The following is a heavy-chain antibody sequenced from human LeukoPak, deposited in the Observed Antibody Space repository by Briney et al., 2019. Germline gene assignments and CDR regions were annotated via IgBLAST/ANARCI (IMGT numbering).Heavy chain of an antibody. CDR3: AQQVGYCSSGSCYFTY. CDR1: GFSFNTYA. CDR2: ISNTGGST. V-gene: IGHV3-23*01. J-gene: IGHJ1*01. D-gene: IGHD2-15*01. Sequence: GSLRLSCAASGFSFNTYAMSWVRQAPGKGLEWVSAISNTGGSTYYADSVKGRFTISRDKSKNTLSLQMNSLRAEDTAVYYCAQQVGYCSSGSCYFTYWGQGTLVTVSP.